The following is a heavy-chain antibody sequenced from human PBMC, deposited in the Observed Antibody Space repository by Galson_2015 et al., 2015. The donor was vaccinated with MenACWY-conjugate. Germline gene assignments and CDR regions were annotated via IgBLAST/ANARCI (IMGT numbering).Heavy chain of an antibody. V-gene: IGHV3-74*01. Sequence: SLRLSCAASGFTFSTYWMHWVRQAPGKGLVWVSRINSDGRSASYADSVKGRFTISSDNAQNTLYLQMNSLRAEDTAVYYCARLGGNYRTTSHFDYWGQGTLVTVSS. CDR2: INSDGRSA. J-gene: IGHJ4*02. D-gene: IGHD1-26*01. CDR3: ARLGGNYRTTSHFDY. CDR1: GFTFSTYW.